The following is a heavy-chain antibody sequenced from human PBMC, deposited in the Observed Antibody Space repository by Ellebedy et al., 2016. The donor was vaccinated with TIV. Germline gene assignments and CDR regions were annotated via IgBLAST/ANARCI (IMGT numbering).Heavy chain of an antibody. D-gene: IGHD3-3*01. CDR2: IYYTGST. J-gene: IGHJ5*02. V-gene: IGHV4-39*01. CDR3: ARQRGDFWSGHTWFDP. CDR1: GGSISTKNYY. Sequence: SETLSLXCTVSGGSISTKNYYWGWIRQPPGKGLEWIGSIYYTGSTYYNSSLKSRVTISVDTSKNQFSLKVTSVTAADTAVFYCARQRGDFWSGHTWFDPWGQGTLVTVSS.